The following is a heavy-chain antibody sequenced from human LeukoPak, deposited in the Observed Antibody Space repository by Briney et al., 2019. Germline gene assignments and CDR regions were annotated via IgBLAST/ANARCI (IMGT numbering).Heavy chain of an antibody. V-gene: IGHV3-33*01. D-gene: IGHD1-26*01. Sequence: GGSLRLSCEASGFTFSTSAMTWVRQAPGKGLEWVAVIWYDGSNKYYADSVKGRFTISRDNSKNTLYLQMNSLRAEDTAVYYCARSVGGAFDYWGQGTLVTVSS. CDR2: IWYDGSNK. J-gene: IGHJ4*02. CDR1: GFTFSTSA. CDR3: ARSVGGAFDY.